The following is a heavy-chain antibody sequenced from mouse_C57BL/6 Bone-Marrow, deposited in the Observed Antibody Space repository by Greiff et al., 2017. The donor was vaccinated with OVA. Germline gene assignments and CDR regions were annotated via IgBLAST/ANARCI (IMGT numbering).Heavy chain of an antibody. CDR2: IDPSDSYT. Sequence: QVQLQQPGAELVKPGASVKLSCKASGYTFTSYWMQWVKQRPGQGLEWIGEIDPSDSYTNYNQKFKGKATLTVDTSSSTAYMQLSSLTSEDSAVYDCARRGSSAWFAYRGQGTLVTVSA. CDR3: ARRGSSAWFAY. CDR1: GYTFTSYW. D-gene: IGHD1-1*01. V-gene: IGHV1-50*01. J-gene: IGHJ3*01.